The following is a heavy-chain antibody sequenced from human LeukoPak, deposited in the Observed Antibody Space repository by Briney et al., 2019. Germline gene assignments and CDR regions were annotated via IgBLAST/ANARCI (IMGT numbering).Heavy chain of an antibody. CDR3: SRSELGGVYFQQ. V-gene: IGHV4-34*01. CDR1: GGSFSGYY. Sequence: SETLSLTCAVYGGSFSGYYWSWIRQPPGKGLEWIGEINHSGSTNYNPSLKSRVTTSLDKSKNQFSLNVTSVTAADTAVYYCSRSELGGVYFQQWGQGTLVTVSS. D-gene: IGHD3-16*01. CDR2: INHSGST. J-gene: IGHJ1*01.